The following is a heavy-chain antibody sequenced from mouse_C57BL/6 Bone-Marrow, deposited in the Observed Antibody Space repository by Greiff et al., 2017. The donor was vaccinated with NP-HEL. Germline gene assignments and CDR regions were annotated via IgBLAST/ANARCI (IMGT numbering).Heavy chain of an antibody. J-gene: IGHJ2*01. CDR1: GYTFTSYW. CDR3: ARGGKGYFDY. V-gene: IGHV1-55*01. Sequence: QVQLQQPGAELVKPGASVKMSCQASGYTFTSYWVTWVKQRPGQGLEWIGDIYPGSGSTNYNEKFKSKATLTVDTSSSTAYMQLSSLTSEDSAVYYCARGGKGYFDYWGQGTTLTVSS. CDR2: IYPGSGST. D-gene: IGHD1-3*01.